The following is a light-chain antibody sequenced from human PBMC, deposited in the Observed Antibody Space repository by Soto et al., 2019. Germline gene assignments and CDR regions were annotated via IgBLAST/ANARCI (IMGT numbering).Light chain of an antibody. CDR3: SSYTSSSTV. Sequence: QSALTQPASVSGSPGQSITISGTGTSSDVGGYNYVSWYQQHPGKAPKLMIYDVSNRPSGVSNRFSGSKSGNTASLTISGLQAEDEADYYCSSYTSSSTVFGGSTQQTVL. CDR1: SSDVGGYNY. CDR2: DVS. J-gene: IGLJ7*01. V-gene: IGLV2-14*01.